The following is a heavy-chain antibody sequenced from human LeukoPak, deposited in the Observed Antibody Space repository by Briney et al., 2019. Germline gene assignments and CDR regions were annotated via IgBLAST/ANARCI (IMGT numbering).Heavy chain of an antibody. V-gene: IGHV3-53*01. D-gene: IGHD5-18*01. J-gene: IGHJ4*02. CDR2: IYSGGST. Sequence: GGSLRLSCAASGFTVSSNYMSWVRQAPGKGLGWVSVIYSGGSTYYADSVKGRFTISRDNSKNTLYLQMNSLRAEDTAVYYCARVGLGYSYVFDYWGQGTLVTVSS. CDR3: ARVGLGYSYVFDY. CDR1: GFTVSSNY.